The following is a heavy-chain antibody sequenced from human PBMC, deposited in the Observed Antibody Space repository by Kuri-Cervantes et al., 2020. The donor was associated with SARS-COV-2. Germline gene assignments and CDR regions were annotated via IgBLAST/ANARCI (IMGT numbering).Heavy chain of an antibody. J-gene: IGHJ4*02. Sequence: GESLKISCAASGFTISGSAIQWVRQASGKGLEWVGRIRSKSNNYATAYIASVKGRFTISRDDPKNTAYLQMNSLKTKDTAVYYCARNPYCSSSSCHPGYWGQGTLVTVSS. V-gene: IGHV3-73*01. CDR3: ARNPYCSSSSCHPGY. CDR2: IRSKSNNYAT. CDR1: GFTISGSA. D-gene: IGHD2-2*01.